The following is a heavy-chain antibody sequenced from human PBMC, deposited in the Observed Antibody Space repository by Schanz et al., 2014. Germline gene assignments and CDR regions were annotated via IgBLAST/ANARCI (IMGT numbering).Heavy chain of an antibody. CDR1: GYTFTSYS. D-gene: IGHD6-19*01. CDR3: ARLGTGMAVAGSVIDSYYYYMDV. Sequence: QGQLVQSGPEVKEPGASVKVSCKASGYTFTSYSMHWVRQAPGQGLEWMGIINLSGGSTNNAQKFQGRVTMTRNTSISTAYMELSSLRSEDTAVYYCARLGTGMAVAGSVIDSYYYYMDVWGEGTTVTVSS. CDR2: INLSGGST. V-gene: IGHV1-46*01. J-gene: IGHJ6*03.